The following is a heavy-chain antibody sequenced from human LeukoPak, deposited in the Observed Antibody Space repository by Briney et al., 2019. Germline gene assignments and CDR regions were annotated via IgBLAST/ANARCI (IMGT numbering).Heavy chain of an antibody. J-gene: IGHJ4*02. CDR2: IYYRGSS. D-gene: IGHD1-26*01. Sequence: SQTLSLTCTVSGGSISSADYYWSWIRQPPGKGLEWLGYIYYRGSSNYNPSLKSRVTISVDTSKNQFSLKLSSVTAADTAVYYCARVGGSYWGGVDYWGQGTLVTVSS. V-gene: IGHV4-61*08. CDR1: GGSISSADYY. CDR3: ARVGGSYWGGVDY.